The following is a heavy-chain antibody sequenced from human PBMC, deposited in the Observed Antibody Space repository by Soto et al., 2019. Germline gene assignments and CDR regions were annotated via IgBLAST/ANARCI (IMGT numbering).Heavy chain of an antibody. CDR3: ADLVVAATGMDV. J-gene: IGHJ6*02. D-gene: IGHD2-15*01. CDR1: GGTFSSYT. Sequence: QVQLVQSGAEVKKPGSSVKVSCKASGGTFSSYTISWVRQAPGQGLEWMGRIIPILGIANYAQKFQGRVTITADKSTSPPHMGLSRLRSEDTALYYCADLVVAATGMDVWGQRSTVTVSS. CDR2: IIPILGIA. V-gene: IGHV1-69*02.